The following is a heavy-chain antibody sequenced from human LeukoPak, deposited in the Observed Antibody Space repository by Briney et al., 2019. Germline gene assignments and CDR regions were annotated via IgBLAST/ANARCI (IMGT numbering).Heavy chain of an antibody. CDR1: GFTFSSYA. J-gene: IGHJ4*02. CDR2: ISGSGGST. CDR3: AKGCSSTSCYLGY. V-gene: IGHV3-23*01. Sequence: GGSLRLSCAASGFTFSSYAMSWVRQAPGKGLEWVSAISGSGGSTYYADSVKGRFTLSRDNSKNTLYLQMNSLRAEDTAVYYCAKGCSSTSCYLGYWGQGTLVTVSS. D-gene: IGHD2-2*01.